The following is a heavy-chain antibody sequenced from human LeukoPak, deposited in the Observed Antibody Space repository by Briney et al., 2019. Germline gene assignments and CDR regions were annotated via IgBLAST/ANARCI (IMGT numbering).Heavy chain of an antibody. Sequence: GGSLRLSCATSGFTFSRYNMNWVRQAPGKGLEWVSSITSSSIYKYYADSMKGRFTISRDNAKNSLYLQMDSLRAEDTAVYYCARWLPRIDYWGQGTLVTVSS. J-gene: IGHJ4*02. D-gene: IGHD6-19*01. V-gene: IGHV3-21*01. CDR3: ARWLPRIDY. CDR1: GFTFSRYN. CDR2: ITSSSIYK.